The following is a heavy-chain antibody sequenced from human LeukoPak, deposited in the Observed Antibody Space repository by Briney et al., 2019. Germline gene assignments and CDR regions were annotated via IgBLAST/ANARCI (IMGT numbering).Heavy chain of an antibody. CDR2: IIPIFGTA. CDR1: GGTFSSYA. CDR3: ARRVLQKEATGGRYYYYYYYMDV. Sequence: SVKVSCKASGGTFSSYAISWVREAPGQGLEWMGGIIPIFGTANYAQKFQGRVTTTADESTSTASMQLSSLRSDATAVYYCARRVLQKEATGGRYYYYYYYMDVWGKGTTVTVSS. V-gene: IGHV1-69*13. D-gene: IGHD7-27*01. J-gene: IGHJ6*03.